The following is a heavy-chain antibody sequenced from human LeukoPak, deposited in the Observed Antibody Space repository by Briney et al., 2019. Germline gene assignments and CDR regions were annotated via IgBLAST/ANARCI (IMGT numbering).Heavy chain of an antibody. CDR3: AKAETRSLEWLLFAY. Sequence: PGGSLRVSCAAAGFSFNNYAMSWVRQAPGKGLEWVSGISGSGGSTNYEDSVKGRFTISRDNSKNTLYLQMNSLRAEDTAVYYCAKAETRSLEWLLFAYWGQGTLVTVSS. V-gene: IGHV3-23*01. CDR1: GFSFNNYA. D-gene: IGHD3-3*01. J-gene: IGHJ4*02. CDR2: ISGSGGST.